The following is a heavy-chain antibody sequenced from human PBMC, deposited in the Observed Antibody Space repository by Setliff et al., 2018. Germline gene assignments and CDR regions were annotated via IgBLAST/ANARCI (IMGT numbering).Heavy chain of an antibody. V-gene: IGHV4-59*12. CDR1: GGSISSYY. CDR3: AREQWLDPPGYYYMDV. J-gene: IGHJ6*03. D-gene: IGHD6-19*01. CDR2: IHYSGST. Sequence: SETLSLTCTVSGGSISSYYWSWIRQPAGKGLEWIGYIHYSGSTSNNPSLKSRVTMSIDTSKNQFSLKLNSVTAADMAVYYCAREQWLDPPGYYYMDVWAKGTTVTVSS.